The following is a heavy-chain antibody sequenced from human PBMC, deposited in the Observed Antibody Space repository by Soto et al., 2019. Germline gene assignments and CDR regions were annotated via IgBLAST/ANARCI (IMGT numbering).Heavy chain of an antibody. Sequence: ASVKVSCKASGYIFTNYAIHWVRQAPGQRLEWMGWLNADNGNTKYSQSFQGRVTITRDTSASTAYMELSSLRSEDTAVYYCARAAAAGTTNYYFGMDVWGHGTTVTVSS. V-gene: IGHV1-3*01. CDR1: GYIFTNYA. J-gene: IGHJ6*02. CDR3: ARAAAAGTTNYYFGMDV. D-gene: IGHD6-13*01. CDR2: LNADNGNT.